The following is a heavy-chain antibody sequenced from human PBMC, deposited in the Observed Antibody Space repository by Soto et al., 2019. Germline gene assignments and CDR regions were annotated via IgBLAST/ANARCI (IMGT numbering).Heavy chain of an antibody. V-gene: IGHV1-18*01. Sequence: QVQLVQSGAEVKKPGASVKVSCKASGYSFTSHGVSWVRQAPGQGLEWMGWISAYNGNTNYAQEFQGGVTMTTDTSTSTAYMEIRSLRSDVKAVYYCARDTGFGESDAWGQGDTVTV. CDR1: GYSFTSHG. CDR3: ARDTGFGESDA. CDR2: ISAYNGNT. D-gene: IGHD3-10*01. J-gene: IGHJ6*02.